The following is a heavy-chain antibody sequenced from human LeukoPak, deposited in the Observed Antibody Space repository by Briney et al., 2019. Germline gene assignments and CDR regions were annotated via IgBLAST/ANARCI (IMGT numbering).Heavy chain of an antibody. J-gene: IGHJ4*02. V-gene: IGHV4-34*01. CDR2: INHSGST. Sequence: SETLSLTCAVYGGSFSGYYWSWIRQPPGKGLEWIGEINHSGSTNYNPSLKSRVTISVDTSKNQFSLKLSSVTAADTAVYYCARALGYCGGGSCYIDYWGQGTLVTVSS. CDR3: ARALGYCGGGSCYIDY. CDR1: GGSFSGYY. D-gene: IGHD2-15*01.